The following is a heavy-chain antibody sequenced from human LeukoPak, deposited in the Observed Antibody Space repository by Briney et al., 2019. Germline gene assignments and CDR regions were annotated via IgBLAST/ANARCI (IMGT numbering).Heavy chain of an antibody. J-gene: IGHJ3*02. V-gene: IGHV3-7*01. CDR1: GFTLSNYW. CDR3: GGDWVAGVPFDAFDI. CDR2: IKEDGSEK. Sequence: GGSLRLSCVASGFTLSNYWMSWVRQAPGTGLEWVANIKEDGSEKYYVGSVKGRFTISRDNAKNSLYLHMDSLTAEDTAIYYCGGDWVAGVPFDAFDIWGQGTMVSVSS. D-gene: IGHD3-10*01.